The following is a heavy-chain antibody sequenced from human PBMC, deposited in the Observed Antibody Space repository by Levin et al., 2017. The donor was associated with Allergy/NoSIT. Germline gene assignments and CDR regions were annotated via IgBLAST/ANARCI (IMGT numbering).Heavy chain of an antibody. CDR3: ARGPWIQLWLKVVAVAAEFDP. Sequence: ASVKVSCKASGYTFTSYAMNWVRQAPGQGLEWMGWINTNTGNPTYAQGFTGRFVFSLDTSVSTAYLQISSLKAEDTAVYYCARGPWIQLWLKVVAVAAEFDPWGQGTLVTVSS. CDR1: GYTFTSYA. V-gene: IGHV7-4-1*02. CDR2: INTNTGNP. D-gene: IGHD5-18*01. J-gene: IGHJ5*02.